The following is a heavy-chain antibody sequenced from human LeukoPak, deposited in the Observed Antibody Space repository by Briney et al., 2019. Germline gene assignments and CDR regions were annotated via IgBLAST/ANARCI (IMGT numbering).Heavy chain of an antibody. CDR2: IIPIIGIV. D-gene: IGHD5-12*01. J-gene: IGHJ6*02. V-gene: IGHV1-69*04. CDR3: ARVPSGYTPNANYYYYGMDV. Sequence: SVKVSCKASGGTFSRYAISWVRQAPGQGVEWMGRIIPIIGIVNYAQKFQGRVTITADKSTSTAYMELSSLRSEDTAVYYCARVPSGYTPNANYYYYGMDVWGQGTTVTVSS. CDR1: GGTFSRYA.